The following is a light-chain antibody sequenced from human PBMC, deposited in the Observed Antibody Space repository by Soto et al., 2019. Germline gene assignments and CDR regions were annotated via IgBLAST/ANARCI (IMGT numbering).Light chain of an antibody. Sequence: EVVLTQSPGSLSLSPGERATLSCRASQSVSSNYLAWYQQEPGQAPRLLIYAASTRATGIPDRFSGSGSGKDFTLTISRLEPEDFAVYYCHQYGSAPYTFGPGTKVEIX. CDR3: HQYGSAPYT. CDR2: AAS. J-gene: IGKJ2*01. V-gene: IGKV3-20*01. CDR1: QSVSSNY.